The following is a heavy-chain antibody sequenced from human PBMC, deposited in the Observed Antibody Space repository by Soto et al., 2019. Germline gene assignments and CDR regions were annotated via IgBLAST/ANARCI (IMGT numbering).Heavy chain of an antibody. Sequence: GGSLRLSCVASGFAFSIYWMHWVRQAPGTGLVWVSRMKYDGSTTSYADSVKGRFTISRDNAKNTVYLQMNSLRDEDTAVYYCARVGTIRGYYYNYGMDVWGQGTTVTVSS. CDR3: ARVGTIRGYYYNYGMDV. V-gene: IGHV3-74*01. CDR2: MKYDGSTT. J-gene: IGHJ6*02. CDR1: GFAFSIYW. D-gene: IGHD1-7*01.